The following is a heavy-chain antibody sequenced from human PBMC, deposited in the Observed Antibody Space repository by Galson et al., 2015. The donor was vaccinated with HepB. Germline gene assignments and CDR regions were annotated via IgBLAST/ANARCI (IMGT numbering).Heavy chain of an antibody. D-gene: IGHD6-13*01. CDR1: GGSISSGNW. CDR3: ARSPIAAAADLEFDY. J-gene: IGHJ4*02. CDR2: IYHSGST. V-gene: IGHV4-4*02. Sequence: TLSLTCAVSGGSISSGNWWSWVRQPPGKGLEWIGEIYHSGSTNYNPSLKSRVTILVDKSKNQFSLNLSSVTAADTAVYYCARSPIAAAADLEFDYWGQGTLVTVSS.